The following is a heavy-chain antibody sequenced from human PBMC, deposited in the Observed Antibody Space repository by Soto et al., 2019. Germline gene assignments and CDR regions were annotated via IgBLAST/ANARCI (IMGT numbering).Heavy chain of an antibody. Sequence: LGGSLRLSCAASGFTFSSYSMNWVRQAPGKGLEWVSSISSSSSYIYYADSVKGRFTISRDNAKNSLYLQMNSLRAEDTAVYYCAREMPDIVVVVTDAFDIWGQGTMVTVSS. CDR3: AREMPDIVVVVTDAFDI. J-gene: IGHJ3*02. CDR1: GFTFSSYS. CDR2: ISSSSSYI. V-gene: IGHV3-21*01. D-gene: IGHD2-15*01.